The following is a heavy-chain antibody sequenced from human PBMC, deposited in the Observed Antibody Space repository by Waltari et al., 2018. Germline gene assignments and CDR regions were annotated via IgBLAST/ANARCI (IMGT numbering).Heavy chain of an antibody. V-gene: IGHV4-4*02. CDR2: VYHTGST. D-gene: IGHD2-21*01. CDR1: DGSSSTTNW. CDR3: AKGPRAYCGGDCYLGDY. Sequence: QVRLQESGPGLVKPSGTLSLTCTVSDGSSSTTNWWSWVRQPPGKGLQWIAEVYHTGSTYLNQSLESRVTISLDKSKNQVCLNLTYVTVADTAVYYCAKGPRAYCGGDCYLGDYWGQGTLVTVS. J-gene: IGHJ4*02.